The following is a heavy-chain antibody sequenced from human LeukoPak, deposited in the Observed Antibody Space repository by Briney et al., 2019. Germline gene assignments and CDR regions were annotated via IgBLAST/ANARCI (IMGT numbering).Heavy chain of an antibody. D-gene: IGHD5-18*01. V-gene: IGHV6-1*01. CDR1: GDSVSSNSAA. CDR2: TYYRSKWYN. J-gene: IGHJ5*02. Sequence: SQTLSLTCAISGDSVSSNSAAWNWIRQSPSRGLEWLGRTYYRSKWYNDYAVSVKSRITINPDTSKNQFSLQLNSVTPEDTAVYYCARATGRAPKQYTGFDPWGQGTLVTVSS. CDR3: ARATGRAPKQYTGFDP.